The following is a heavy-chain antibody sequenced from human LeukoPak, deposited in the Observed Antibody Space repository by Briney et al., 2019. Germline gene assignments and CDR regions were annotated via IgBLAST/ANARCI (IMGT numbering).Heavy chain of an antibody. D-gene: IGHD3-22*01. Sequence: SETLSLTCTVSGGSISSYYWSWIRQPPGKGLEWIGYIYYGGSTNYSPSPKSRVTISVDTSKNQFSLKLSSVTAADTAVYYCAATYYYDSSGYVGDYWGQGTLVTVSS. CDR3: AATYYYDSSGYVGDY. V-gene: IGHV4-59*08. CDR1: GGSISSYY. CDR2: IYYGGST. J-gene: IGHJ4*02.